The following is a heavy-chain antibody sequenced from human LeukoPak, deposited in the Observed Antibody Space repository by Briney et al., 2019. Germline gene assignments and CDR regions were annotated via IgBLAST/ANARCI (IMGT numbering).Heavy chain of an antibody. CDR2: IHTSAKT. CDR1: GFTVSSNY. CDR3: ARDGTVVTLDY. D-gene: IGHD4-23*01. Sequence: GGSLRLSCAASGFTVSSNYMTWVRQAPGKGLEWVSIIHTSAKTYYADSVKGRFTISRDNAKNSLYLQMNSLRDEDTAVYYCARDGTVVTLDYWGQGTLVTVSS. J-gene: IGHJ4*02. V-gene: IGHV3-53*01.